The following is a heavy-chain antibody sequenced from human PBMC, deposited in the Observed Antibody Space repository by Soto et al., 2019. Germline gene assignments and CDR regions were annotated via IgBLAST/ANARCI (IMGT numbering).Heavy chain of an antibody. V-gene: IGHV4-59*08. CDR2: IYYSGST. D-gene: IGHD2-15*01. CDR3: ARHFSYCSGGSCYFDY. Sequence: SETLSLTCTVSGGSISSYYWSWIRQPPGKGLEWIGYIYYSGSTNYNPSLKSRVTISVDTSKNQFSLKLSSVTAADTAVYYCARHFSYCSGGSCYFDYWGQGTLVTVSS. CDR1: GGSISSYY. J-gene: IGHJ4*02.